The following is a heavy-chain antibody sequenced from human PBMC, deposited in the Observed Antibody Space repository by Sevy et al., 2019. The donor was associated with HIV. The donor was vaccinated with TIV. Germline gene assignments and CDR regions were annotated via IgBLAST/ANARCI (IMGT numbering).Heavy chain of an antibody. Sequence: ASVKVSCKASGWTFTYRYLHWLRQAPGQALEWMGWITPYNGNTNYAQRFKGRLSITRHNSLHTVYMDLSGLRSDDTAIYYCARSSLESDKDSYFESWGQGTLVTVSS. CDR2: ITPYNGNT. CDR3: ARSSLESDKDSYFES. D-gene: IGHD2-21*01. V-gene: IGHV1-45*02. CDR1: GWTFTYRY. J-gene: IGHJ4*02.